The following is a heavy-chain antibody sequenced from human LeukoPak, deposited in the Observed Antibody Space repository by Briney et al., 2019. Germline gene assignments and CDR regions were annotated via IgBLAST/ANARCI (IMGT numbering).Heavy chain of an antibody. J-gene: IGHJ5*02. CDR3: ARARAPSIAAAGTNWFDP. V-gene: IGHV1-8*01. D-gene: IGHD6-13*01. CDR2: MNPNSGNT. CDR1: GYTFTSYD. Sequence: ASVKVSCKASGYTFTSYDINWVRQATGQGLEWMGWMNPNSGNTGYAQKFQGRVTMTRNTSISTAYMELSSLRSEDTAVYYCARARAPSIAAAGTNWFDPWGQGTLVTVSS.